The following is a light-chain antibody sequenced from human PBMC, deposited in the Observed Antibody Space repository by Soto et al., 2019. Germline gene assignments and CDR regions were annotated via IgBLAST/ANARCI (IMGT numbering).Light chain of an antibody. J-gene: IGKJ1*01. Sequence: EIVLTQSPDTLSVSPGDGATLSCRASHSVSSNLAWYQQKLGQAPRLLIYDASKRATGVPARFSGSGSGTEFSLTISSLQSEDFAVYYCQQYNDWPRTFGQAAKVEIK. CDR2: DAS. CDR1: HSVSSN. CDR3: QQYNDWPRT. V-gene: IGKV3-15*01.